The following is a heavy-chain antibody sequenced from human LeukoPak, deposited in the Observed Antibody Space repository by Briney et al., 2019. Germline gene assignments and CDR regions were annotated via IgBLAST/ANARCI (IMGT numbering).Heavy chain of an antibody. D-gene: IGHD3-22*01. V-gene: IGHV4-38-2*02. CDR1: GYSITTGYY. J-gene: IGHJ3*02. Sequence: SETLSLTCSVSGYSITTGYYWGWIRQPPGKGLEWLGGIYHSGSTFYNPSLKSRVTVSVDPSKNQFSLKLSSVTAADTAVYYCARTSGYYYGVVAFLDSFGIWGQRTNGTGSS. CDR3: ARTSGYYYGVVAFLDSFGI. CDR2: IYHSGST.